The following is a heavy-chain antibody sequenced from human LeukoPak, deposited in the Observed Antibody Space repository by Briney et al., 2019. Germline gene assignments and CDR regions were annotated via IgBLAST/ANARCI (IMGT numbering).Heavy chain of an antibody. CDR2: IYTSGST. CDR3: ARDNRVGATRRSAFDI. J-gene: IGHJ3*02. V-gene: IGHV4-61*02. D-gene: IGHD1-26*01. CDR1: GGSISSGSYY. Sequence: SETLSLTCTVSGGSISSGSYYWSWIRQPAGKGLEWVGRIYTSGSTNYNPSLKSRVTMSVDTSKNQFSLKLSSVTAADTAVYYCARDNRVGATRRSAFDIWGQGTMVTVSS.